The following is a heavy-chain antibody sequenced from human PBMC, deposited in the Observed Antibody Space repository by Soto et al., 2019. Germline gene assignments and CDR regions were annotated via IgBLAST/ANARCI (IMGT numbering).Heavy chain of an antibody. CDR1: GFTFSTYN. V-gene: IGHV3-21*01. J-gene: IGHJ4*02. D-gene: IGHD2-2*01. Sequence: PGGSLRLSCAASGFTFSTYNMNWVRQAPGKGLEWVSSISSSSSYIYHADSVKGRFTISRDSAKHSLYLQMSSLRAEDTAVYYCARAGLWGGYCSTTSCYKNFDYWGQGTLVTVSS. CDR2: ISSSSSYI. CDR3: ARAGLWGGYCSTTSCYKNFDY.